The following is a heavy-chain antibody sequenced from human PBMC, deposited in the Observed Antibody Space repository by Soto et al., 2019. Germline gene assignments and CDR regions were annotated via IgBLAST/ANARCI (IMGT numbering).Heavy chain of an antibody. D-gene: IGHD3-10*01. CDR1: GDSISRSYW. J-gene: IGHJ3*02. CDR3: TSKFGQLLADAFDI. Sequence: QVQLQESGPGLVKPSGTLSLTCAVSGDSISRSYWWSWVRQLPGKGLEWIGEIYHSGSTIYNPSLPSRVTLSVDNSKNEFSLKMSSVTDAETAVYYCTSKFGQLLADAFDICGQGTMVTVSS. V-gene: IGHV4-4*02. CDR2: IYHSGST.